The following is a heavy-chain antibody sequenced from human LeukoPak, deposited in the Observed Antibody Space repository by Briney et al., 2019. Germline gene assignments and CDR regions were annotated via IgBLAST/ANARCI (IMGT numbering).Heavy chain of an antibody. V-gene: IGHV3-33*01. Sequence: GGSLRLSCAASGFTFSSYGMHWVRQAPGKGLEWVAVIWYDGSNKYYADSVKGRLTISRDNAKNSLYLQMNSLRAEDTAVYYCARGPDFWSGYYFDYWGQGTLVTVSS. CDR1: GFTFSSYG. J-gene: IGHJ4*02. CDR2: IWYDGSNK. D-gene: IGHD3-3*01. CDR3: ARGPDFWSGYYFDY.